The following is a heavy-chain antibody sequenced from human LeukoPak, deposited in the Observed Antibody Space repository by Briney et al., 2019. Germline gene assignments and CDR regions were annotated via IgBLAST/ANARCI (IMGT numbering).Heavy chain of an antibody. D-gene: IGHD6-13*01. CDR3: ARDQTDIAAAGKNWFDP. CDR2: IYYSGST. CDR1: GGSISIYY. V-gene: IGHV4-59*01. J-gene: IGHJ5*02. Sequence: PSETLSLTCTVSGGSISIYYWRLIRQPPGKGLEWIGYIYYSGSTNYNPSLKSRVTISVDTSKNQFSLKLSSVTAADTAVYYCARDQTDIAAAGKNWFDPWGQGTLVTVSS.